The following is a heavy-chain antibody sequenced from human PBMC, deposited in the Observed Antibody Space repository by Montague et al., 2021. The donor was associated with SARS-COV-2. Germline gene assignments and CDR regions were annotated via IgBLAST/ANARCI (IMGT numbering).Heavy chain of an antibody. D-gene: IGHD6-19*01. Sequence: SLRPSCAASGFTFSRYAMHWVRQAPGKGLEWVAVISYDGSNKNYADSXKVRFTISRDNSKNTLYLQMNSLRGEDTAVYYCAGDFNVNGRSGWHYYYYGMDVWGQGTTVTVSS. J-gene: IGHJ6*02. V-gene: IGHV3-30-3*01. CDR1: GFTFSRYA. CDR3: AGDFNVNGRSGWHYYYYGMDV. CDR2: ISYDGSNK.